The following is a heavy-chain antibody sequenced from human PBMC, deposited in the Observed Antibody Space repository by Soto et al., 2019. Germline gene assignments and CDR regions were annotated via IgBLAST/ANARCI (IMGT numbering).Heavy chain of an antibody. V-gene: IGHV1-2*02. D-gene: IGHD4-4*01. CDR3: ARDGSNYEPTDY. Sequence: GSVKVCCKASGYTFTGYYMHLVRQAPGQGLEWMGWINPNSGGTNYAQKFQGRVTMTRDTSINTAYMELSRLRSDDTAVYYCARDGSNYEPTDYWGQGTMVTVSS. CDR1: GYTFTGYY. J-gene: IGHJ4*02. CDR2: INPNSGGT.